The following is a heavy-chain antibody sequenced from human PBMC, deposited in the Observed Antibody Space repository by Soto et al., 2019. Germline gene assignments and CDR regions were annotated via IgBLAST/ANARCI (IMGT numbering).Heavy chain of an antibody. D-gene: IGHD3-22*01. CDR3: ARGDYYDTSGPFSDAFDI. CDR1: GFTFRSYA. CDR2: ISGSGIST. Sequence: GSLRLSCAASGFTFRSYAMSWVRQAPGKGLEWVSGISGSGISTHYADSVKGRFTISRDNAKNSLYLQMISLRAEDTAVYYCARGDYYDTSGPFSDAFDIWGQGTMVTVSS. V-gene: IGHV3-23*01. J-gene: IGHJ3*02.